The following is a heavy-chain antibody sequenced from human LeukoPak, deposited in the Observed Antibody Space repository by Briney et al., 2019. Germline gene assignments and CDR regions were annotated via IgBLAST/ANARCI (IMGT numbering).Heavy chain of an antibody. J-gene: IGHJ4*02. V-gene: IGHV1-2*02. Sequence: ASVKVSCKASGYTFTGYYMHWVRQAPGQGLEWMGWINPNSGGTNYAQKFQGRVTMTRDTSISTAYMELSRLRSDDTAVYYCATESKRRYYDPTHTWGQGTLVTVSS. CDR3: ATESKRRYYDPTHT. CDR1: GYTFTGYY. D-gene: IGHD3-22*01. CDR2: INPNSGGT.